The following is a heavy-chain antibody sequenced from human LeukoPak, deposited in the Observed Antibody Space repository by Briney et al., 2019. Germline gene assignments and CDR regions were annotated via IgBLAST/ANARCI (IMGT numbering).Heavy chain of an antibody. D-gene: IGHD3-22*01. J-gene: IGHJ4*02. CDR1: GDSISSSSYY. CDR3: ASADSSAYPY. CDR2: INHSGST. Sequence: PSETLSLTCTVSGDSISSSSYYWAWIRQPPGKGLEWIGEINHSGSTNYNPSLKSRVTISVDTSKNQFSLKLSSVTAADTAVYYCASADSSAYPYWGQGTLVTVSS. V-gene: IGHV4-39*07.